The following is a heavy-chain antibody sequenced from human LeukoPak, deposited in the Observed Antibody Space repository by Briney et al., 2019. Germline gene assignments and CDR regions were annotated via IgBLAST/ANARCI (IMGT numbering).Heavy chain of an antibody. D-gene: IGHD1-26*01. V-gene: IGHV4-30-4*08. CDR3: ARLSVIVGSTLEYYYYYMDV. CDR2: IYYSGST. Sequence: SETLSLTCTVSGGSISSGDYYWSWIRQPPGKGLEWIGYIYYSGSTYYNPSLKSRVTISVDTSKNQFSLKLSSVTAADTAVYYCARLSVIVGSTLEYYYYYMDVWGQGTTVTVSS. CDR1: GGSISSGDYY. J-gene: IGHJ6*03.